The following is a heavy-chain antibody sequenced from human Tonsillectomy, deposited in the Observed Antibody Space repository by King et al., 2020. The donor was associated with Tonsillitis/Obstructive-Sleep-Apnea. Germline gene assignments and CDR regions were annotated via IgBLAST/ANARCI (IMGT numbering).Heavy chain of an antibody. CDR3: ARYCSSTSCTRDV. J-gene: IGHJ6*04. D-gene: IGHD2-2*01. CDR2: IWSDGSNK. CDR1: GFTFSSYG. Sequence: VQLVESGGGVVQPGRSLRLSCAASGFTFSSYGMHWVRQAPGKGLEWGAVIWSDGSNKYYADSVKGRFTISRDNSKNTLYLQMKSLRAEDTAVYYCARYCSSTSCTRDVWGKGTTVTVSS. V-gene: IGHV3-33*01.